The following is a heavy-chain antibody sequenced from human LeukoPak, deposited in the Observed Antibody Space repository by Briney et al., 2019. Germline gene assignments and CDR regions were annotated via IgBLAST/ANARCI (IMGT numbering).Heavy chain of an antibody. CDR1: GYTFSSYG. CDR2: MNPNRSNK. J-gene: IGHJ6*03. Sequence: WGSVRVSCTASGYTFSSYGIHWVRQATGQGLEWVGLMNPNRSNKGYAQKFQGRVTITRNTSISTAYMELSSLRSEDTAVYYCARGLRQQFRRGKPPPYYYYYMDVWGKGTTVTVSS. CDR3: ARGLRQQFRRGKPPPYYYYYMDV. V-gene: IGHV1-8*02. D-gene: IGHD6-13*01.